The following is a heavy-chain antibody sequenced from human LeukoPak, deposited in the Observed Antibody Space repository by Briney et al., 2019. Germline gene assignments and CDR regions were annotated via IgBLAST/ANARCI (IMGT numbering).Heavy chain of an antibody. CDR2: INRSSGDT. Sequence: GGSLRLSCAASGFRFDDYGMSWVRQRPGKGLEWVSGINRSSGDTGYADSVKGRFTISRDNAKNSLYLQMNSLRAEDTAVYYCARALERGLRLGELSLYPGGFDYWGQGTLVTVSS. D-gene: IGHD3-16*02. J-gene: IGHJ4*02. CDR1: GFRFDDYG. CDR3: ARALERGLRLGELSLYPGGFDY. V-gene: IGHV3-20*04.